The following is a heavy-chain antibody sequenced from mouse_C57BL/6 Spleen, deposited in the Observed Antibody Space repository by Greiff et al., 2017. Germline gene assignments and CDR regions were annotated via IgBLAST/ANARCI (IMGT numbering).Heavy chain of an antibody. Sequence: EVKVIESGGGLVQPGGSMKLSCAASGFTFSDAWMDWVRQSPEKGLEWVAEIRNKANNHATYYAESVKGRFTISRDDSKSSVYLQMNSLRAEDTGIYYCTSNPDGLYFDYWGQGTTLTVSS. CDR1: GFTFSDAW. CDR3: TSNPDGLYFDY. CDR2: IRNKANNHAT. D-gene: IGHD2-3*01. J-gene: IGHJ2*01. V-gene: IGHV6-6*01.